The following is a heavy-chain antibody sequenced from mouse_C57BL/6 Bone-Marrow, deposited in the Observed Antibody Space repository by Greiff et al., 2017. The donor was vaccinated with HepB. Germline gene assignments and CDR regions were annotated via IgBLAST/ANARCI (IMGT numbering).Heavy chain of an antibody. J-gene: IGHJ1*03. V-gene: IGHV3-6*01. CDR3: ARDHGSSHWYFDV. CDR2: ISYDGSN. Sequence: EVKLMESGPGLVKPSQSLSLTCSVTGYSITSGYYWNWIRQVPGNKLEWMGYISYDGSNNYNPSLKNRISITRDTSKNQFFLKLNSVTTEDTATYYCARDHGSSHWYFDVWGTGTTVTVSS. D-gene: IGHD1-1*01. CDR1: GYSITSGYY.